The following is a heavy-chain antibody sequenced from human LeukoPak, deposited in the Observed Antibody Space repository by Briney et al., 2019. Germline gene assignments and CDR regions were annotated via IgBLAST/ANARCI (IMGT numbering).Heavy chain of an antibody. V-gene: IGHV3-7*04. CDR3: ARDSPGYLAYDS. CDR1: GFTFTSYS. Sequence: PGGSLRLSCAASGFTFTSYSMTWVRQAPGRGLEWVARIKEDGSDIYYVDSVKGRFTISRDNAKKSLYLQMNSLRAEDTAVYYCARDSPGYLAYDSWGQGTLVTVSS. D-gene: IGHD1-1*01. CDR2: IKEDGSDI. J-gene: IGHJ4*02.